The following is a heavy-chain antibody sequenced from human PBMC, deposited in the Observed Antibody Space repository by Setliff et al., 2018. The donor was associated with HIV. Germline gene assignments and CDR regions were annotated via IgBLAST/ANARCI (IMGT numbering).Heavy chain of an antibody. J-gene: IGHJ4*02. Sequence: SETLSLTCNVSGDSISSGYYWGWIRQPPGRGLEWIGSIYHSGSTYYNPSLKSRVSISVDTSKNQFSLKLSSVTAADTAVYYCARDIGDDGGLIDYWGQGTLVTVSS. CDR1: GDSISSGYY. V-gene: IGHV4-38-2*02. CDR2: IYHSGST. CDR3: ARDIGDDGGLIDY. D-gene: IGHD4-17*01.